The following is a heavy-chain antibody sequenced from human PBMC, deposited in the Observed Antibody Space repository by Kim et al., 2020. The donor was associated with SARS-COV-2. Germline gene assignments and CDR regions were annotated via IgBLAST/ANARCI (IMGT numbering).Heavy chain of an antibody. J-gene: IGHJ6*02. Sequence: GGSLRLSCAASGFTFSSYGLHWVRQAPGKGLEWVAVIWYDGINKYYADSLKGRFTISRDNSKNTLYLQMNNLRAEDTAVYYCARDRHLGGYLYYYYYVMDVCGQGTTVTVS. V-gene: IGHV3-33*01. CDR2: IWYDGINK. D-gene: IGHD3-16*01. CDR3: ARDRHLGGYLYYYYYVMDV. CDR1: GFTFSSYG.